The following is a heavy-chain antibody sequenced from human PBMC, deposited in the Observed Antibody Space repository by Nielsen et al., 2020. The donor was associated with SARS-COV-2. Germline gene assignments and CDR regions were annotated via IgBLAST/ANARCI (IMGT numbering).Heavy chain of an antibody. CDR2: MNPNSGNT. V-gene: IGHV1-8*01. CDR3: ARATHKRYFDWLLPREHYYFDY. J-gene: IGHJ4*02. D-gene: IGHD3-9*01. Sequence: WVRQAPGQGLEWMGWMNPNSGNTGYAQKFQGRVTMTRNTSISTAYMELSSLRSEDTAVYYCARATHKRYFDWLLPREHYYFDYWGQGTLVTVSS.